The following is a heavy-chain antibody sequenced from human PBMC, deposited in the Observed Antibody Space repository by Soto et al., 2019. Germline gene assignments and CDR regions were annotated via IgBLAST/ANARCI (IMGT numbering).Heavy chain of an antibody. Sequence: PGGSLRLSCAASGFTFSNAWMNWVRQAPGKGLEWVGRIKSKTDGGTTDYAAPVKGRFTISRDDSKNTLYLQMNSLKTEDTAVYYCTTALEWYHPGAYYYYGMDVWGQGTTVTVSS. CDR2: IKSKTDGGTT. V-gene: IGHV3-15*07. J-gene: IGHJ6*02. CDR3: TTALEWYHPGAYYYYGMDV. D-gene: IGHD3-3*01. CDR1: GFTFSNAW.